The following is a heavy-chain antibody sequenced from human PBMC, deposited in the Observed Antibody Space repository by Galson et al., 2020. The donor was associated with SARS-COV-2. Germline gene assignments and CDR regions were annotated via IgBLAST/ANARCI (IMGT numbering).Heavy chain of an antibody. Sequence: GGSLRLSCAASGFSFNNYGMYWVCQAPGKGLEWVAAISYEGSKKFYADSVRGRFTISRDSSKNTLYLQMNSLRPEDTAVYYCAKDPSYPIFMIRGLMQDTFDIWGQGTMVTVS. CDR2: ISYEGSKK. J-gene: IGHJ3*02. CDR1: GFSFNNYG. V-gene: IGHV3-30*18. CDR3: AKDPSYPIFMIRGLMQDTFDI. D-gene: IGHD3-16*01.